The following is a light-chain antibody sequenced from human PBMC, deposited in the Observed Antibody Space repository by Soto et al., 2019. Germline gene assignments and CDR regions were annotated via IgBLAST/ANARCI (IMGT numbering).Light chain of an antibody. CDR2: DVS. CDR1: SRGVGGYNY. CDR3: CSFAGSYTPYV. V-gene: IGLV2-11*01. J-gene: IGLJ1*01. Sequence: QSALSQPRSVSRSTGKSVTISCTGFSRGVGGYNYVSWYQQHPRKAPKLILYDVSKRPSGVPDRFSGSKSGNTASLTISGLQAEDEADYSCCSFAGSYTPYVFGIGTKVTVL.